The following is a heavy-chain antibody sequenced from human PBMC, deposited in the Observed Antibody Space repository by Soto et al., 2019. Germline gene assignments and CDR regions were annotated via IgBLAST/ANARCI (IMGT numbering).Heavy chain of an antibody. CDR3: ARGYSYTQPVFDY. V-gene: IGHV3-48*01. Sequence: GGSLRLSCAASGFTFSSYSMNWVRQAPGKGLELVSYISSSGSTYYADSVKGRFTISRDNFKNTLYLQMNSLRAEDTAVYYCARGYSYTQPVFDYWGLGTLVTVSS. D-gene: IGHD5-18*01. CDR1: GFTFSSYS. J-gene: IGHJ4*02. CDR2: ISSSGST.